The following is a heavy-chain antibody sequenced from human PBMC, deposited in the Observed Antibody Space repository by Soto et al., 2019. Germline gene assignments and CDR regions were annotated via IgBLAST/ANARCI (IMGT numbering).Heavy chain of an antibody. CDR1: GFTFSSYA. V-gene: IGHV3-23*01. D-gene: IGHD2-8*01. CDR3: SKRGLCFSNGVCYTAGLYYYYYMDV. CDR2: ISGSGGST. Sequence: GGSLRLSCAASGFTFSSYAMSWVRQAPGKGLEWVSAISGSGGSTYYADSVKGRFTISRENSKNTLYLQMNSLRAEDTAVFYCSKRGLCFSNGVCYTAGLYYYYYMDVWGKGTTVTVSS. J-gene: IGHJ6*03.